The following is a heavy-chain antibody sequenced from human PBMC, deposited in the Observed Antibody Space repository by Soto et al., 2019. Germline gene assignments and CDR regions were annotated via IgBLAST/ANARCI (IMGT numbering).Heavy chain of an antibody. V-gene: IGHV4-59*01. D-gene: IGHD5-12*01. CDR3: ARAYGGYADY. Sequence: QVQLQESGPGLVKPSETLSLTCTVSGGSISSYYWSWVRQPPGKGLEWIGYIYYSGRTNYNPSPKSRSPISVDTSKNQFSLKLSSVTAADTAVYYWARAYGGYADYWGQGALVTVSS. J-gene: IGHJ4*02. CDR1: GGSISSYY. CDR2: IYYSGRT.